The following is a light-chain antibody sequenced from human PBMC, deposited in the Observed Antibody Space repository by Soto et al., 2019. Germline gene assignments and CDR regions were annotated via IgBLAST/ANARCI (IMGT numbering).Light chain of an antibody. CDR1: QSLSSSQ. J-gene: IGKJ1*01. Sequence: IVLTPSPSTVSASVGERAPLSCRASQSLSSSQLAWYQQKPGQAPRLLIYDASTRATGIPDRFSGSGSGTDFTLTISRLEPEDFAVYCCQQFDGSLWTFGPGTKVDIK. V-gene: IGKV3-20*01. CDR3: QQFDGSLWT. CDR2: DAS.